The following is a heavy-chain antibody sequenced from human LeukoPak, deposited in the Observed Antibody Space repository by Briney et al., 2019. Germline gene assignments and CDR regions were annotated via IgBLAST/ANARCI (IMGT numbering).Heavy chain of an antibody. J-gene: IGHJ4*02. CDR2: IYYSGTT. D-gene: IGHD3-16*01. CDR1: GGSISSNSYY. CDR3: ARRRLGKSIFDY. Sequence: SETLSLTCTVSGGSISSNSYYWGWIRQPPGKGLEWIGTIYYSGTTYYNPSLKSRVTISVDTSKNQFSLKLTSVTAADTAVYYCARRRLGKSIFDYWGQGTLVTVSS. V-gene: IGHV4-39*01.